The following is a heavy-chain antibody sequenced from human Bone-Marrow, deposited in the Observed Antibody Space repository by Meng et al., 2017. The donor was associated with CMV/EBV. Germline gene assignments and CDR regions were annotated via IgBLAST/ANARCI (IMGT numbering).Heavy chain of an antibody. J-gene: IGHJ4*02. Sequence: GESLKISCAASGFTFSSYWMSWVRQAPGKGLEWVANIKQDGTEKYYVDSVKGRFTISRDNAKNSLYLQMNSLRAEDTAVYYCRVPGALDYWGQGKLVTVSS. V-gene: IGHV3-7*01. CDR3: RVPGALDY. D-gene: IGHD2-2*01. CDR2: IKQDGTEK. CDR1: GFTFSSYW.